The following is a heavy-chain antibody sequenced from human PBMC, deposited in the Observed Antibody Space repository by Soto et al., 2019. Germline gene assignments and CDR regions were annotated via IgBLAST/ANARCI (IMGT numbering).Heavy chain of an antibody. CDR3: AKETVYQGPNFDY. CDR1: GFTFKIYW. V-gene: IGHV3-43*01. CDR2: ISWDGGSI. D-gene: IGHD4-17*01. Sequence: GGSLRLSCAASGFTFKIYWMYLVLQAPGKGLVWVSLISWDGGSIYYADSVKGRFTISRDNSKNSLYLQMNSLRTEDTALYYCAKETVYQGPNFDYWGQGTLVTVSS. J-gene: IGHJ4*02.